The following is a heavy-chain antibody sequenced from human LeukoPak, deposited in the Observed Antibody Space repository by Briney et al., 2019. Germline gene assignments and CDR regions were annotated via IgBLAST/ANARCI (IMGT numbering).Heavy chain of an antibody. J-gene: IGHJ4*02. Sequence: ASVKVSCKASGYTFTGYYMHWVRQAPGQGLEWMGWINPNSGGTNYAQKFQGRVTMTRDTSISTAYMELSRLRSDDTAVYYCARENVYHHGLDYWGQGTLVTVSS. CDR2: INPNSGGT. CDR3: ARENVYHHGLDY. CDR1: GYTFTGYY. V-gene: IGHV1-2*02. D-gene: IGHD2-2*02.